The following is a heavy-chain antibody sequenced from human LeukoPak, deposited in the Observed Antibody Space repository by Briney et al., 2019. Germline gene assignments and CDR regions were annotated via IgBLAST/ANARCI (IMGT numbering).Heavy chain of an antibody. CDR3: ARAVHYYYDSSGYRPYYFDY. D-gene: IGHD3-22*01. CDR1: GGTFSSYA. CDR2: IIPIFGTA. J-gene: IGHJ4*02. Sequence: SVKVSCKASGGTFSSYAISWVRQAPGQGLEWMGGIIPIFGTANYAQKFQGRVTITADESTSTAYMELSSLRSEDTAVYYCARAVHYYYDSSGYRPYYFDYWGQGTLVTVSS. V-gene: IGHV1-69*13.